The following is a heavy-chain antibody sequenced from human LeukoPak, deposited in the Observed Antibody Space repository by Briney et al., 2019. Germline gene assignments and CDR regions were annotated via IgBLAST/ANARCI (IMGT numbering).Heavy chain of an antibody. CDR3: ARAHNYYYYYMDV. CDR2: ISSSGSTI. Sequence: GGTLRLSCAASGFTFSNYGMSWVRQAPGKGLEWVSYISSSGSTIYYADSVKGRFTISRDNAKNSLYLQMNSLRAEDTAVYYCARAHNYYYYYMDVWGKGTTVTVSS. J-gene: IGHJ6*03. V-gene: IGHV3-48*04. CDR1: GFTFSNYG.